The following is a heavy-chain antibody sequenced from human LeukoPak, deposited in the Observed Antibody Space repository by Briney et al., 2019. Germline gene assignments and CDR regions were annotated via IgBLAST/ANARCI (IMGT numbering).Heavy chain of an antibody. CDR1: GFTFSSYA. D-gene: IGHD2-15*01. V-gene: IGHV3-64*01. CDR3: ARDRGQYCSGGSCYSAYYFDY. Sequence: GGSLRLSCAASGFTFSSYAMHWVRQAPGKGLEYVSAISSNGGSTYYANSVKGRFTISRDNSKNTLYLQMGSLRAEDMAVYYCARDRGQYCSGGSCYSAYYFDYWGQGTLVTVSS. CDR2: ISSNGGST. J-gene: IGHJ4*02.